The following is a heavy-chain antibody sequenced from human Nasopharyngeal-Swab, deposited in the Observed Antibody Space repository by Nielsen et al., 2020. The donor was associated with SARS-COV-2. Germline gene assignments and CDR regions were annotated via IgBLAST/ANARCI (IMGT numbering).Heavy chain of an antibody. CDR3: ARVLATYFDY. D-gene: IGHD2/OR15-2a*01. CDR1: GYTITGYH. J-gene: IGHJ4*02. V-gene: IGHV1-2*02. Sequence: ASAQVSCKASGYTITGYHMHWVRHAPAQGVEWMGWINPNSGGTNYAQRFQGRVTITRDTSISTAYMELSRLRSDDTAVYYCARVLATYFDYWGQGTLVTVSS. CDR2: INPNSGGT.